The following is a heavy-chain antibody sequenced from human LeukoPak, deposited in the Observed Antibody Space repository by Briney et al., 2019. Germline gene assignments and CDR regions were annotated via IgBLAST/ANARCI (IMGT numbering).Heavy chain of an antibody. D-gene: IGHD4-11*01. CDR2: INHSGST. CDR3: ARVRSNYYYYYYMDV. CDR1: GGSININTYY. J-gene: IGHJ6*03. Sequence: SETLSLTCTVSGGSININTYYWGWIRQPPGKGLEWIGEINHSGSTNYNPSLKSRVTISVDTSKNQFSLKLSSVTAADTAVYYCARVRSNYYYYYYMDVWGKGTTVTVSS. V-gene: IGHV4-39*07.